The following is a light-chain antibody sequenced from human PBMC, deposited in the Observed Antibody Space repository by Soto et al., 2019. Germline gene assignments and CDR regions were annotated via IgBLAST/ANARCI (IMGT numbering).Light chain of an antibody. Sequence: DIVMTQSPDSLAVSLGERATINRKSSQSVLYSSNKKHYLAWYQQKSGQSPKVLIYWASTRESGVPDRFSGSGSGTDFTLTISSLQAEDAAVYYCQQSYSTPRTFGQGTKVEIK. J-gene: IGKJ1*01. CDR3: QQSYSTPRT. CDR2: WAS. CDR1: QSVLYSSNKKHY. V-gene: IGKV4-1*01.